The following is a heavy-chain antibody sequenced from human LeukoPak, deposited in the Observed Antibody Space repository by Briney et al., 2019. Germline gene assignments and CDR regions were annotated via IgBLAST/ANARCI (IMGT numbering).Heavy chain of an antibody. CDR2: IWYDGSNK. Sequence: GGSLRLSCAASGFTFRSYGMHWVRQAPGKGLEWVAVIWYDGSNKYYADSVKGRFTISRDNSKNTLYLQMNSLRAEDTAVYYCARGSDYVYGMDVWGQGTTVTVSS. J-gene: IGHJ6*02. CDR3: ARGSDYVYGMDV. D-gene: IGHD4-17*01. CDR1: GFTFRSYG. V-gene: IGHV3-33*01.